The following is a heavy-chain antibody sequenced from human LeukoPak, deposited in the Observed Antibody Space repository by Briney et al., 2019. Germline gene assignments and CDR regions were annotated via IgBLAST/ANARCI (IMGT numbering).Heavy chain of an antibody. Sequence: PSGTLSLTCGVSGGSISSSTWWSWVRQPPGKGLEWIGEIYHSGSTNYNPSLKSRVTISIDKSKSQFSLNLSSVTAADTAVYYCARFSPRAMGNYLDSWGQGTLVTVSS. CDR1: GGSISSSTW. CDR3: ARFSPRAMGNYLDS. J-gene: IGHJ4*02. V-gene: IGHV4-4*02. D-gene: IGHD7-27*01. CDR2: IYHSGST.